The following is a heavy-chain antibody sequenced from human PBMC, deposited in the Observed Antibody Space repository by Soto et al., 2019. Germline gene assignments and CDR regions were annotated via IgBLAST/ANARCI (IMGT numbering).Heavy chain of an antibody. D-gene: IGHD3-10*01. Sequence: QLQLQESGPGLVKPSETLSLTCTVSGGSISSNNYYWGWIRQPPWKGLEWIGSIYYSGLTYYNPSLTSRATIPVDPSTNHFSLRLSPVTAADTTVYYCARQSAPDYYGSRGGFDYWGQVILVTVSS. CDR3: ARQSAPDYYGSRGGFDY. J-gene: IGHJ4*02. CDR2: IYYSGLT. CDR1: GGSISSNNYY. V-gene: IGHV4-39*01.